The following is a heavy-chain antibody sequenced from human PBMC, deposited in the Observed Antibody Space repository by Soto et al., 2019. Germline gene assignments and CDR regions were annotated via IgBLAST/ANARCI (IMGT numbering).Heavy chain of an antibody. CDR3: XXVNADSSSXXXXXXX. J-gene: IGHJ5*01. Sequence: QVTLKESGPAVVKPTETLTLTCTISGFSLTNGKMGVSWIRQAPGKALEWLAHFFSDAERSYSPSLQSRLTLSTDTSGTQVVXSMTDMDPVXXXXXXXXXVNADSSSXXXXXXXWG. CDR1: GFSLTNGKMG. CDR2: FFSDAER. D-gene: IGHD6-6*01. V-gene: IGHV2-26*03.